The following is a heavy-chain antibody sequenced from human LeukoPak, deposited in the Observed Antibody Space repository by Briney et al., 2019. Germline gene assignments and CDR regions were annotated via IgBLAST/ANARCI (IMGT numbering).Heavy chain of an antibody. D-gene: IGHD6-19*01. V-gene: IGHV3-30*02. Sequence: EGSLRLSCAASGFTFSSYGMHWVRQAPGKGLEWVAYISYDGSKIYHADSVKGRFTISRDNSKNTLYGQMISLGPEDTAVYYCAKGGSASYYDCWGQGTLVTVSS. CDR1: GFTFSSYG. CDR2: ISYDGSKI. J-gene: IGHJ4*02. CDR3: AKGGSASYYDC.